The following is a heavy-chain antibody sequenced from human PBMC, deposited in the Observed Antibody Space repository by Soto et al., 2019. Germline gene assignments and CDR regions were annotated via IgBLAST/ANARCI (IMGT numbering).Heavy chain of an antibody. CDR2: INHSGST. Sequence: PSETLSLTCAVYGGSFSGYYWSWIRQPPGKGLEWIGEINHSGSTNYNPSLKSRVTISVDTSKNQFSLKLSSVTAADTAVYYCAGPKGQSWSSAPYYYYYGMDVWGQGTTVTVSS. D-gene: IGHD1-26*01. J-gene: IGHJ6*02. CDR1: GGSFSGYY. CDR3: AGPKGQSWSSAPYYYYYGMDV. V-gene: IGHV4-34*01.